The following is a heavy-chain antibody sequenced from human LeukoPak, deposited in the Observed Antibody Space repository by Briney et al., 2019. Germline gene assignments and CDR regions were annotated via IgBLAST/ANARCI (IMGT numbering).Heavy chain of an antibody. CDR1: GFTFSSYV. Sequence: GGSLRLSRAASGFTFSSYVMSLVRQAPGKGLEWVSAISGSGGSTYYADSGKGRFTISRDNSKNTLYLQMNSLRAEDTAVYYCAKKESDWNRRYWGQGTLVTVSS. V-gene: IGHV3-23*01. CDR3: AKKESDWNRRY. CDR2: ISGSGGST. J-gene: IGHJ4*02. D-gene: IGHD1/OR15-1a*01.